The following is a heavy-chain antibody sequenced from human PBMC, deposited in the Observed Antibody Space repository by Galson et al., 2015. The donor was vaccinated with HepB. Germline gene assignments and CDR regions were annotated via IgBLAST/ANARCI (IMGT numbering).Heavy chain of an antibody. V-gene: IGHV3-30-3*01. CDR2: ISYDGSNK. J-gene: IGHJ1*01. CDR3: ASSVWLRDQYFQH. CDR1: GFTFSSYA. Sequence: SLRLSCAASGFTFSSYAMHWVRQAPGKGLEWVAVISYDGSNKYYADSVKGRFTISRDNSKNTLYLQMNSLRAEDTAVYYCASSVWLRDQYFQHWGQGTLVTVSS. D-gene: IGHD5-18*01.